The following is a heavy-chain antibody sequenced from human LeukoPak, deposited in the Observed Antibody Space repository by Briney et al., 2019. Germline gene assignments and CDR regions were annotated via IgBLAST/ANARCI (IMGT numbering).Heavy chain of an antibody. CDR2: ISGSGGST. V-gene: IGHV3-23*01. CDR1: GFTFSSYA. D-gene: IGHD2-2*01. Sequence: GGPLRPSCAASGFTFSSYAMSWVRQAPGKGLEWVSAISGSGGSTYYADSVKGRFTISRDNSKNTLYLQMNSLRAEDTAVYYCAKDRNQLLLGPYYGMDVWGQGTTVTVSS. J-gene: IGHJ6*02. CDR3: AKDRNQLLLGPYYGMDV.